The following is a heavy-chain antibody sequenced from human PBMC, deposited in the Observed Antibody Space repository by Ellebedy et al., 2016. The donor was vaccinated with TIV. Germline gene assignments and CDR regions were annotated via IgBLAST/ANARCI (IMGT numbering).Heavy chain of an antibody. CDR2: INSDGSRT. CDR3: ASMVPFDY. D-gene: IGHD3-10*01. V-gene: IGHV3-74*01. Sequence: GESLKISCAASGFTFSSYWMHWVRQAPGKGLVWVSLINSDGSRTTYADSVKGRFTISRDNAKTTLYLQMNSLRAEDTAVYYCASMVPFDYWGQGTLVTVSS. J-gene: IGHJ4*02. CDR1: GFTFSSYW.